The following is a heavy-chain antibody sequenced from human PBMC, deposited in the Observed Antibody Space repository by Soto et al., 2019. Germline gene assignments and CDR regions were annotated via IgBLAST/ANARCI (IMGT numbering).Heavy chain of an antibody. J-gene: IGHJ4*02. V-gene: IGHV3-9*01. CDR2: INWKGKTS. Sequence: VKLAESGGGLVEPGRSLRLSCVASGFPFDDFAMHWVRQAPGKGLEWVSGINWKGKTSGYADPVRGRFIVSREKAKNALYPQMNSLGVEDTAIDVSARDMSAWSPGEVPFTLHFWGQGTLVTVSS. CDR1: GFPFDDFA. D-gene: IGHD3-10*01. CDR3: ARDMSAWSPGEVPFTLHF.